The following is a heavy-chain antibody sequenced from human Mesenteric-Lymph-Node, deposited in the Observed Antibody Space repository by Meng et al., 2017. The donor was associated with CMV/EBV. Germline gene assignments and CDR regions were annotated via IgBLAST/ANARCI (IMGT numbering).Heavy chain of an antibody. CDR3: ARSIWSGYAAFDI. D-gene: IGHD3-3*01. J-gene: IGHJ3*02. CDR1: GFTFSSYS. Sequence: GGSLSLSCASSGFTFSSYSMNWVRQAPGKGLEWVSSISSSSSNIYNADSVKGRFTISRDNAKNSLYLQKNSLRAEDTAVYYCARSIWSGYAAFDIWGQGTMVTVSS. CDR2: ISSSSSNI. V-gene: IGHV3-21*01.